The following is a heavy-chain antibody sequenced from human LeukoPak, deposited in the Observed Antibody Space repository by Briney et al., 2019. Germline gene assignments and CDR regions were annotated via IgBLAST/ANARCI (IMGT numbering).Heavy chain of an antibody. CDR1: GGTFSSYA. CDR2: IIPIFGTA. J-gene: IGHJ4*02. Sequence: SVKVSCKASGGTFSSYAISWVRQAPGQGLEWMGGIIPIFGTANYAQKFQGRVTITADESTSTAYMELSSLRSDDTAVYYCARDRNILTGHIPFDYWGQGTLVTVSS. CDR3: ARDRNILTGHIPFDY. D-gene: IGHD3-9*01. V-gene: IGHV1-69*13.